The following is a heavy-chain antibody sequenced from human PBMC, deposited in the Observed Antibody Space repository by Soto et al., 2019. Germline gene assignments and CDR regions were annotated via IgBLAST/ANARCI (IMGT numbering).Heavy chain of an antibody. V-gene: IGHV1-2*02. D-gene: IGHD3-22*01. CDR1: GYTFTGYY. J-gene: IGHJ6*02. CDR3: ARTWSSWLRRASYGMDV. CDR2: INPNSGGT. Sequence: ASVKVSCKASGYTFTGYYMHWVRQAPGQGLEWMGWINPNSGGTNYAQKFQGRVTMTRDTSISTAYMELSRLRSDDTAVYYCARTWSSWLRRASYGMDVSGQCTTVTVSS.